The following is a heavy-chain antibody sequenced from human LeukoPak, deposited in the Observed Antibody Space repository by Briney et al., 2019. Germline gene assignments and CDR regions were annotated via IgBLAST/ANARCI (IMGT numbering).Heavy chain of an antibody. CDR3: AKGGAPLLWFGELSRIDY. Sequence: PGGSLRLSCAASGFTFSSYAMSWVRQAPGKGLEWVSAIRGSGGSTYYADSVKGRFTISRDSSKNTLYLQMNSLRAEDTAVYYCAKGGAPLLWFGELSRIDYWGQGTLVTVSS. D-gene: IGHD3-10*01. CDR2: IRGSGGST. CDR1: GFTFSSYA. V-gene: IGHV3-23*01. J-gene: IGHJ4*02.